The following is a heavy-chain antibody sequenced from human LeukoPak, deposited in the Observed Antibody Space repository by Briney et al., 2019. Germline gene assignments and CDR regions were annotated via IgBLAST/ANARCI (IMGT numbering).Heavy chain of an antibody. D-gene: IGHD1-26*01. J-gene: IGHJ4*02. V-gene: IGHV4-34*01. CDR1: GGSFSGYY. Sequence: SETLSLTCAVYGGSFSGYYWSWIRQPPGKGLEWIGEINHSGSTNYNPSLKSRVTISVDTSKNQFSLKLSSVTAADTAVYYCARDLSGSSDFDYWGQGTLVTVSS. CDR2: INHSGST. CDR3: ARDLSGSSDFDY.